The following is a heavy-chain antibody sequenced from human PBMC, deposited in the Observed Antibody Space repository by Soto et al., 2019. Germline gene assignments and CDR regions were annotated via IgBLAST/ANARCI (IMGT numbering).Heavy chain of an antibody. Sequence: SGPTLVQPTQTLTLTCTFSGFSLSTSGVGVGWIRQPPGKALEWLALIYWNDDKRYSPSLKCRLTITKDTSKNQVVLTMTNMDPVDTATYYCAHILSPYCSGGSCYLSWFDPWGQGTLVTVSS. D-gene: IGHD2-15*01. CDR2: IYWNDDK. J-gene: IGHJ5*02. V-gene: IGHV2-5*01. CDR3: AHILSPYCSGGSCYLSWFDP. CDR1: GFSLSTSGVG.